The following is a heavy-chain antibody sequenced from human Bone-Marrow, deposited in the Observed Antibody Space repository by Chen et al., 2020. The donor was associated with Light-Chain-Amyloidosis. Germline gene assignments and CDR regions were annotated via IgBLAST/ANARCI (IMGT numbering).Heavy chain of an antibody. D-gene: IGHD2-8*02. Sequence: EVQLVESGGGVVQPGGSLTLSCAASGFTFDDYAMHWVRQAPGKGLEWVSLIVGDVRSTYYADSVKGRFTISRDNNKHSLSLQMNSLKSEDTALYYCAKSPRYSTGRFDYWGQGTLVTVSS. J-gene: IGHJ4*02. CDR1: GFTFDDYA. CDR3: AKSPRYSTGRFDY. CDR2: IVGDVRST. V-gene: IGHV3-43*02.